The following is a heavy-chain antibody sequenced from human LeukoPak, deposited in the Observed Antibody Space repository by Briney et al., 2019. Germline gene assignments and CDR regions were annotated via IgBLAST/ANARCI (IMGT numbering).Heavy chain of an antibody. D-gene: IGHD3-9*01. CDR3: ANGPTYYDILSPFDP. CDR2: IRYDGSNK. Sequence: QPGGSLRLSCAASGFTFSSYGMHWVRQAPGKGLEWVAFIRYDGSNKYYADSVKGRFTISRDNSKNTLYLQMNSLRAEDTAVYYCANGPTYYDILSPFDPWGQGTLVTVSS. J-gene: IGHJ5*02. V-gene: IGHV3-30*02. CDR1: GFTFSSYG.